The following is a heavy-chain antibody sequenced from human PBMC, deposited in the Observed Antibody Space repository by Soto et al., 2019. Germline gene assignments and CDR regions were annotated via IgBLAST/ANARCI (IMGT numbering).Heavy chain of an antibody. D-gene: IGHD5-18*01. CDR1: GGTFSSYA. Sequence: SVKVSCKASGGTFSSYAISWVRQAPGQGLEWMGGIIPIFGTANYAQKFQGRVTITADESTSTAYMELSSLRSEDTAVYYCARYRRGYSYAAYYYYGMDVWGQGTTVTVSS. J-gene: IGHJ6*02. V-gene: IGHV1-69*13. CDR2: IIPIFGTA. CDR3: ARYRRGYSYAAYYYYGMDV.